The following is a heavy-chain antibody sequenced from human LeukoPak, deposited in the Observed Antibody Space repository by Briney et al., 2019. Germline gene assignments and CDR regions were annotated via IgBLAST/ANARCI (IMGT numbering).Heavy chain of an antibody. D-gene: IGHD3-10*01. J-gene: IGHJ4*02. CDR3: VRPLLFIRGLGDN. CDR1: GFTFSDYY. CDR2: ISSSGSTI. V-gene: IGHV3-11*04. Sequence: GGSLRLSCAASGFTFSDYYMSWIRQAPGKGLEWVSYISSSGSTIYYADSVKGRFTISRDNAKNSLYLEMGSLRAEDTAVYYCVRPLLFIRGLGDNWGQGTLVTVSS.